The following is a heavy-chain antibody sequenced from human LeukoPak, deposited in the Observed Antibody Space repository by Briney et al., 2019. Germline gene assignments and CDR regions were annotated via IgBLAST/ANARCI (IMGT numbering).Heavy chain of an antibody. D-gene: IGHD1/OR15-1a*01. CDR1: GYTFTSYG. CDR2: ISAYNGNT. Sequence: ASVKVSCKASGYTFTSYGISWVRQAPGQGLEWMGWISAYNGNTNYAQKLQGRVTMTTDTSTSTAYMELRSLRSDDTAVYYCARSNCDNVSCYFDYWGQGTLVTVSS. J-gene: IGHJ4*02. V-gene: IGHV1-18*04. CDR3: ARSNCDNVSCYFDY.